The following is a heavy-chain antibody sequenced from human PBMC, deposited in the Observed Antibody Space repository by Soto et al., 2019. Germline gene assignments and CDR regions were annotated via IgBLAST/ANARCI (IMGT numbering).Heavy chain of an antibody. CDR1: GGSFSGYY. V-gene: IGHV4-34*01. Sequence: QVQLQQWGAGLLKPSETLSLTCAVYGGSFSGYYWSWIRQPPGKGLEWIGEINHSGSTNYNPSLKSRVTISVDTSKHQFSLKLSSVTAADTAVYYCARGRTMVRGVIIFYYYMDVWGKGTTVTVSS. CDR3: ARGRTMVRGVIIFYYYMDV. D-gene: IGHD3-10*01. J-gene: IGHJ6*03. CDR2: INHSGST.